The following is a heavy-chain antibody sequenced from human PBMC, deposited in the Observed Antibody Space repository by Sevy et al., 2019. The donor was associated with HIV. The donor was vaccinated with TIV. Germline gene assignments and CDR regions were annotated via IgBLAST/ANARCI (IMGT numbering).Heavy chain of an antibody. Sequence: GGCLRLSCAASGFTFSDYYMSCIRQAPGKGLERVSYISSSGGNIYYADSVKGRFTISRYNAKNSLYLQMNSLRAEDPAVYYCAWYYDFWSGYPGMDVWGQGTTVSVSS. CDR1: GFTFSDYY. CDR3: AWYYDFWSGYPGMDV. D-gene: IGHD3-3*01. V-gene: IGHV3-11*01. CDR2: ISSSGGNI. J-gene: IGHJ6*02.